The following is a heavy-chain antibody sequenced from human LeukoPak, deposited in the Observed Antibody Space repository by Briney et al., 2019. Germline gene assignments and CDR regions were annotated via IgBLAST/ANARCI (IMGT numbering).Heavy chain of an antibody. CDR2: ISSSGSTI. V-gene: IGHV3-48*03. J-gene: IGHJ4*02. Sequence: GGSLRLSCAASGFTFSSYEMNWVRQAPGKGLEWVSYISSSGSTIYYADSVKGRFTISRDNAKNSLYLQMNSLRAEDTAVYYCALTIVRGAIDLDYWGQGTLVTVSS. CDR3: ALTIVRGAIDLDY. D-gene: IGHD3-10*02. CDR1: GFTFSSYE.